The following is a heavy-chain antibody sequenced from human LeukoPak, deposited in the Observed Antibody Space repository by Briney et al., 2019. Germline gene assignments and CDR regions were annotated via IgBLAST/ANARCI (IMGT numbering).Heavy chain of an antibody. J-gene: IGHJ4*02. CDR1: GFTFSSYG. V-gene: IGHV3-30*02. CDR3: AKASYYYDSSGYYPGY. D-gene: IGHD3-22*01. Sequence: GGSLRFSCAASGFTFSSYGMHWVRQAPGKGLEWVAFIRYDGSNKYYADSVKGRFTISRDNSKNTLYLQMNSLRAEDTAVYYCAKASYYYDSSGYYPGYWGQGTLVTVSS. CDR2: IRYDGSNK.